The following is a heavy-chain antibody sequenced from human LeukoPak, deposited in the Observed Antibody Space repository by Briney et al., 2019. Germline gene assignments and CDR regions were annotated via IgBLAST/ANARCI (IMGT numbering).Heavy chain of an antibody. CDR1: GFTFSTYW. CDR2: IKQDGSEK. CDR3: ARGGYQLLWY. J-gene: IGHJ4*02. D-gene: IGHD2-2*01. V-gene: IGHV3-7*04. Sequence: GGSLRLSCAASGFTFSTYWMSWVRQAPGTGLEWVASIKQDGSEKSYVDSVKGRFTISRDNAKNSLYLQMNSLRAEGTAVYYCARGGYQLLWYWGQGTLVTVSS.